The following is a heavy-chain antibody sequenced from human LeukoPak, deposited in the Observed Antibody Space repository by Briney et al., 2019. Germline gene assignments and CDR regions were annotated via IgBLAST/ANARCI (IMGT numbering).Heavy chain of an antibody. V-gene: IGHV4-34*01. Sequence: SETLSLTCAVYGGSFSGYYWSWIRQPPGKGLEWIGETNHSGSTNYNPSLKSRVTISVDTSKNQFSLKLSSVTAADTAVYYCARGREVVVVAATIGYYYYYGMDVWGKGTTVTVSS. CDR3: ARGREVVVVAATIGYYYYYGMDV. D-gene: IGHD2-15*01. CDR1: GGSFSGYY. J-gene: IGHJ6*04. CDR2: TNHSGST.